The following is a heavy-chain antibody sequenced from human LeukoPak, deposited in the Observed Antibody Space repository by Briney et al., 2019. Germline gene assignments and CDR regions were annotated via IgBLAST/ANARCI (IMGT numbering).Heavy chain of an antibody. J-gene: IGHJ4*02. Sequence: ASVKVSCKASGYTFTGYYMHWVRQAPGQGLEWMRWINPNSGGTNYAQKFQGRVTMTRDTSISTAYMELSRLRSDDTAVYSCARVHASGSSDYWGQGTLVTVSS. CDR2: INPNSGGT. D-gene: IGHD3-10*01. V-gene: IGHV1-2*02. CDR3: ARVHASGSSDY. CDR1: GYTFTGYY.